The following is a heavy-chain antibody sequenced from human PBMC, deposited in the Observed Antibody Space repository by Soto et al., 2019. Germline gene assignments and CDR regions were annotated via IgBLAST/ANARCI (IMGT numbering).Heavy chain of an antibody. J-gene: IGHJ6*02. Sequence: QAHLEQSGAEVRGPGASVKVSCKASGYTFSDFDINWLRQASGPGPEWMGWMNAKSGDTFFAQRFQGKFNMTWDTSLSTAYMEVGSLTSDDTAIYYCARGNPFTYAGFDVWGQGTTVAVSS. CDR1: GYTFSDFD. D-gene: IGHD3-10*01. V-gene: IGHV1-8*01. CDR3: ARGNPFTYAGFDV. CDR2: MNAKSGDT.